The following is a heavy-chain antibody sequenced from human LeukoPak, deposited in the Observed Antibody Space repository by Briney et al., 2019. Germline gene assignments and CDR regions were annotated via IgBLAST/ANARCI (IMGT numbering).Heavy chain of an antibody. J-gene: IGHJ6*04. D-gene: IGHD6-19*01. CDR1: GFIFSNYE. CDR2: ISSSGSTI. Sequence: GGSLRLSCVASGFIFSNYEMNWVRQAPGKGLEWLSYISSSGSTIYYADCVKGRFTISRDNAKRSLYLQMNSLRAEDTAVYFCARSDEITVADSYYYYAMDVWGKGTTVTVSS. V-gene: IGHV3-48*03. CDR3: ARSDEITVADSYYYYAMDV.